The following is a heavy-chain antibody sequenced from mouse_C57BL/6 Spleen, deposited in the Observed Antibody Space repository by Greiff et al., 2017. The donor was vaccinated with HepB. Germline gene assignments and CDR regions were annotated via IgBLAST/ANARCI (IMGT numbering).Heavy chain of an antibody. CDR2: IYPGSGNT. D-gene: IGHD1-1*01. CDR1: GYTFTDYY. Sequence: VQLQESGAELVRPGASVKLSCKASGYTFTDYYINWVKQRPGQGLEWIARIYPGSGNTYYNEKFKGKATLTAEKSSSTAYMQLSSLTSEDSAVYFCAREGYYYGSSYGFAYWGQGTLVTVSA. CDR3: AREGYYYGSSYGFAY. V-gene: IGHV1-76*01. J-gene: IGHJ3*01.